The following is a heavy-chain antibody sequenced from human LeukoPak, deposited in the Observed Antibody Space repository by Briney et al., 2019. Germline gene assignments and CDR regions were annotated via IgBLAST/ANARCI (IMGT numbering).Heavy chain of an antibody. D-gene: IGHD3-22*01. CDR2: ISAYNGNT. Sequence: ASVKVSCKASGYTFTSYGISWVRQAPGQGLAWMGWISAYNGNTNYAQKLQGRVTMTTDTSTSTAYMELRSLRSDDTAVYYCAREERYYDSSGYYRDWGQGTLVTVSS. J-gene: IGHJ4*02. V-gene: IGHV1-18*01. CDR1: GYTFTSYG. CDR3: AREERYYDSSGYYRD.